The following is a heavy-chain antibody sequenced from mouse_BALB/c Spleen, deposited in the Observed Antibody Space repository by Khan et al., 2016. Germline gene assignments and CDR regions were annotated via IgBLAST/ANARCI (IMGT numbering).Heavy chain of an antibody. J-gene: IGHJ4*01. CDR3: ARRENYGYAMDY. Sequence: EVELVESGGGLVQPGGSRKLSCAASGFTFSSFGMHWVRQAPEKGLEWVAYISTGSNTIYYADTVKGRFTISRDNPKNTLFLQMTSLRSEDTAMYYCARRENYGYAMDYWGLGTSVTVSS. CDR1: GFTFSSFG. CDR2: ISTGSNTI. D-gene: IGHD1-1*01. V-gene: IGHV5-17*02.